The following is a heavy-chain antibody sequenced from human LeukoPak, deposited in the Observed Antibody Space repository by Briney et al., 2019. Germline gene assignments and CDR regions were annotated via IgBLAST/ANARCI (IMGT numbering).Heavy chain of an antibody. CDR2: MYYSGNT. Sequence: SETLSLTCTVSGGSISSSSYYWGWIRQPPGKGLEWIGTMYYSGNTYYNASLKSRVTISLDTSKKYFFLNLSSVAAADTAVYYCARGEEQQLDYWGQGTLVTVSS. J-gene: IGHJ4*02. CDR3: ARGEEQQLDY. V-gene: IGHV4-39*07. D-gene: IGHD6-13*01. CDR1: GGSISSSSYY.